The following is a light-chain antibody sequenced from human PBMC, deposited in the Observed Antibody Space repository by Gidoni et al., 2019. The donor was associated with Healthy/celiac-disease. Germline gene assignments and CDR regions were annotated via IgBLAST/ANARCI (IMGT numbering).Light chain of an antibody. CDR1: QSISSW. CDR3: QQYNSYPLYT. J-gene: IGKJ2*01. Sequence: DIQMTQSPSTLSASVGDRVTITCRASQSISSWLAWYQQKPGKAPKLLIYKASSLESGVPSRFSGSESGTEFTLTISSLQPDDVATYYCQQYNSYPLYTFGQGTKLEIK. CDR2: KAS. V-gene: IGKV1-5*03.